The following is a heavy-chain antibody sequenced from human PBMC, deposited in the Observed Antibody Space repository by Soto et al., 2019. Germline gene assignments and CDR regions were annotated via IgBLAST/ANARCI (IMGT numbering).Heavy chain of an antibody. CDR1: VYTFTCYY. J-gene: IGHJ4*02. V-gene: IGHV1-2*04. D-gene: IGHD5-18*01. Sequence: XSVKASCKASVYTFTCYYMHWVRQAPGQGLEWMGWINPNSGGTNYAQKFQGWVTMTRDTSISTAYMELSRLRSDDTAVYYCARDRSGYSYGYEWGQGTLVTVSS. CDR3: ARDRSGYSYGYE. CDR2: INPNSGGT.